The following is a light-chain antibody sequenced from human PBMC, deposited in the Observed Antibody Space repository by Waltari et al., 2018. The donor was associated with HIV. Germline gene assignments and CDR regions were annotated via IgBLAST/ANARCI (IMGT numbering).Light chain of an antibody. Sequence: DIVMTQSPDPLAVSLGERASINCKSSQSLLYTSNSKNYLAWYQQRPGQPLKLLIYWASIRESGVPDRFSGSGSGTDFTLTISSLQAEDVAVYYCQQYYSTPPTFGQGIKLEIK. CDR2: WAS. CDR1: QSLLYTSNSKNY. V-gene: IGKV4-1*01. CDR3: QQYYSTPPT. J-gene: IGKJ2*01.